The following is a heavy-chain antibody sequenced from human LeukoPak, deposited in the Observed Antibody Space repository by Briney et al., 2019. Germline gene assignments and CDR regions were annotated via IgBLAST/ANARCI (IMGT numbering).Heavy chain of an antibody. Sequence: PSETLSLTCTVSGYSINSGYYWSWIRQPPGKRLEWIGSIYYSGSTYSNPTLKSRLTISVDTSKNQISLNLTSVTAADTAVYYCARSGVARGAFDIWGQGTMVTVSS. J-gene: IGHJ3*02. D-gene: IGHD7-27*01. CDR1: GYSINSGYY. CDR3: ARSGVARGAFDI. CDR2: IYYSGST. V-gene: IGHV4-38-2*02.